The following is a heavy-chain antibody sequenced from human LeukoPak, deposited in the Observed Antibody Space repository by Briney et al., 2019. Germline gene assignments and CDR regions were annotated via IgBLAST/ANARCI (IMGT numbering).Heavy chain of an antibody. Sequence: SETLSLTCTVSGGSVNIYYWTWVRQPAGKALEWIGRISTSGSSHYNPSLKSRVTMSVDTPKNQFSLKLSSVTAADTALYYCARDRAVVNAIGGAFDIWGQGTMVTVSS. CDR3: ARDRAVVNAIGGAFDI. J-gene: IGHJ3*02. V-gene: IGHV4-4*07. CDR2: ISTSGSS. D-gene: IGHD3-22*01. CDR1: GGSVNIYY.